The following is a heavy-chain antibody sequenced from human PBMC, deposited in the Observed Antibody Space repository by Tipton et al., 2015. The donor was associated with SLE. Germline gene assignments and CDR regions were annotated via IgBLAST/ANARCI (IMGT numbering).Heavy chain of an antibody. Sequence: TLSLTCAVWGGSFRGYYWSWIRQPPGKGLEGIGEINHIGTTHHNPSLMSRVNMSVDTSKNQFSLNLTSVTAADTAVYYCARLNRGRIIPARGMSDYWGQGTLVTVSS. CDR2: INHIGTT. CDR3: ARLNRGRIIPARGMSDY. D-gene: IGHD2-2*01. J-gene: IGHJ4*02. V-gene: IGHV4-34*01. CDR1: GGSFRGYY.